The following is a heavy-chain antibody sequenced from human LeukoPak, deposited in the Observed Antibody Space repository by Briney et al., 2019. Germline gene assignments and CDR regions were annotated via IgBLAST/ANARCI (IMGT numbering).Heavy chain of an antibody. CDR3: ARDICSDIGCYPRAPFDY. Sequence: PGGSLRLSCAASGFTFSSCGMHWVRQAPGKGLEWVAVISYDGSNKYYADSVKGRFTISRDNSKNTLYLQMNSRRADDTAVYYCARDICSDIGCYPRAPFDYWGQGTLVTVSS. CDR2: ISYDGSNK. V-gene: IGHV3-30*03. D-gene: IGHD2-15*01. J-gene: IGHJ4*02. CDR1: GFTFSSCG.